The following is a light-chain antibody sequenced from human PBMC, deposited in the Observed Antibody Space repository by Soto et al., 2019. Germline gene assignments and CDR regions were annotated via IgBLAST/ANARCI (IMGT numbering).Light chain of an antibody. CDR3: SSYINTNTLV. CDR2: EVS. Sequence: QSALTQPPSASGSPGQSVTISCTGTSSDVGRYKSVSWYQHHPGKLPKLVIFEVSNRPSGVSNRFSGSKSGNTASLTISGLQAEDEADYYCSSYINTNTLVFGGGTKLTVL. J-gene: IGLJ2*01. V-gene: IGLV2-14*01. CDR1: SSDVGRYKS.